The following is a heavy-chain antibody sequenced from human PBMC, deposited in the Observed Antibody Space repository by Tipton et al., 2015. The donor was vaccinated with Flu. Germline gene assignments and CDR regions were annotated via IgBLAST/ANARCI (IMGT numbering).Heavy chain of an antibody. CDR1: GGSFSGYY. Sequence: TLSLTCAVYGGSFSGYYWTYIRQPPGKGLEWIGEINHSGDTNYNPSLKSRVTISADTSKKQFSLKLNSVTAADTAVYFCATKFANWGVWEPRDYWGQGTLVTVS. V-gene: IGHV4-34*01. D-gene: IGHD7-27*01. J-gene: IGHJ4*02. CDR3: ATKFANWGVWEPRDY. CDR2: INHSGDT.